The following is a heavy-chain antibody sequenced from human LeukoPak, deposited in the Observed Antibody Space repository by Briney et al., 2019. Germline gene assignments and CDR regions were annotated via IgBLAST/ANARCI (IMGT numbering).Heavy chain of an antibody. D-gene: IGHD2-2*01. CDR3: ARGDDCSYSSCERRWFDP. CDR2: IYYSGST. CDR1: GGSISSNY. Sequence: SETLSLTCTVSGGSISSNYWSWIRQPPGKGLEWIGNIYYSGSTNYNPSLKSRVTISVDTSKNQFSLKLSSVTAADTAVYYCARGDDCSYSSCERRWFDPWGQGTLVTVSS. J-gene: IGHJ5*02. V-gene: IGHV4-59*08.